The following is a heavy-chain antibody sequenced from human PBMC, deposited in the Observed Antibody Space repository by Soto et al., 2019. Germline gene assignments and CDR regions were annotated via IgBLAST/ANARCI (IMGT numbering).Heavy chain of an antibody. V-gene: IGHV1-18*04. CDR1: GYTFTSYG. CDR2: ISAYNGNT. J-gene: IGHJ5*02. CDR3: ARDFPNYYDSSGYDWFDP. Sequence: GASVKVSCKASGYTFTSYGISWVRQAPGQGLEWMGWISAYNGNTNYAQKLQGRVTMTTDTSTSTAYMELRSLRSDDTAVYYCARDFPNYYDSSGYDWFDPWCQGTLVTVSS. D-gene: IGHD3-22*01.